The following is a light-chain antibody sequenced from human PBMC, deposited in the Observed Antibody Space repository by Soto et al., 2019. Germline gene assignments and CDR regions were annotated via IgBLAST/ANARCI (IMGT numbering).Light chain of an antibody. CDR1: QSISTY. Sequence: DIQMTQSPSSLSASVGDSVTISCRASQSISTYLNWFHQKPGEAPKLLIFAASSLQSGVPSRFGGSGSGTDFTLTISSLQPEDFATYYCQQSYKMPRTFGQGTKLETK. CDR2: AAS. V-gene: IGKV1-39*01. CDR3: QQSYKMPRT. J-gene: IGKJ2*01.